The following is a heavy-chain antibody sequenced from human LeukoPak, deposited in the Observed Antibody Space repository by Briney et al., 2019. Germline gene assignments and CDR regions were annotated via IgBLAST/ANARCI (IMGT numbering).Heavy chain of an antibody. V-gene: IGHV4-39*01. CDR2: IYYSGGT. CDR1: GGSISSSSYY. D-gene: IGHD6-19*01. CDR3: ARGEQWLMYYFDY. J-gene: IGHJ4*02. Sequence: SETLSLTCTVSGGSISSSSYYWGWIRQPPGKGLERIGSIYYSGGTYYNPSLKSQVTISVDTSKNQFSLKLSSVTAADTAVYYCARGEQWLMYYFDYWGQGTLVTVSS.